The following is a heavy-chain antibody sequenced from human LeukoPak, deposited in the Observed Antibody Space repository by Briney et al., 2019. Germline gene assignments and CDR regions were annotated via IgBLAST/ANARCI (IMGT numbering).Heavy chain of an antibody. J-gene: IGHJ6*02. Sequence: GGSLRPSCAASGFIFSNYAMTWVRQAPGKGLEWVSILGGLSESVYYPDSVKGRFTVSRDNSKDTLYLEINSLRGEDTATYYCARRWLGDPYGMDVWGQGTTATVSS. V-gene: IGHV3-23*01. D-gene: IGHD3-10*01. CDR2: LGGLSESV. CDR1: GFIFSNYA. CDR3: ARRWLGDPYGMDV.